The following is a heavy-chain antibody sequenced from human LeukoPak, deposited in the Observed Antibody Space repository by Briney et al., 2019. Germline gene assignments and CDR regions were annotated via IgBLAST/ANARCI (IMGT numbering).Heavy chain of an antibody. CDR2: IKLDGSEK. Sequence: PGGSLRLSCAVSRFAFSNYGMSWVRQAPGKGLEWVANIKLDGSEKNYVDSVKGRFTISRDNTKNSLYLQMNSLRVEDTAVFYCARDQYDTWSRRGNFDSWGQGTLVIVSS. J-gene: IGHJ4*02. V-gene: IGHV3-7*03. CDR3: ARDQYDTWSRRGNFDS. D-gene: IGHD3-3*01. CDR1: RFAFSNYG.